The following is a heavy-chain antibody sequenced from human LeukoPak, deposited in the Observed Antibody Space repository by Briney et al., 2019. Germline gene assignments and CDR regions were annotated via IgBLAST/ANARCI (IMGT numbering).Heavy chain of an antibody. J-gene: IGHJ5*02. Sequence: ASVKVSCKASGYTFSSYGISWVRQAPGQGLEWMGWISAYNGNTNYAQKLQGRVTMTTDTSTSTAYMELRSLRSDDTAVYYCARPRDENNYYDSSGYYNWFDPWGQGTLVTVSS. CDR3: ARPRDENNYYDSSGYYNWFDP. CDR1: GYTFSSYG. CDR2: ISAYNGNT. V-gene: IGHV1-18*01. D-gene: IGHD3-22*01.